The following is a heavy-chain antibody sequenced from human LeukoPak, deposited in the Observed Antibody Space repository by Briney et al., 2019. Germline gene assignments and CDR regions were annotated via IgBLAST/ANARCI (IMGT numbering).Heavy chain of an antibody. CDR2: ISSDGSNK. CDR1: GFTFCGYG. D-gene: IGHD3-22*01. Sequence: GGSLRLSCAASGFTFCGYGMHWVRQAPGKGLEWVALISSDGSNKYYADSVKGRFTISRDNSKKTVFLQMNSLRAEDTAVYYCARGMYYYDSSDIGGGYYFDYWGQGTLVTVSS. J-gene: IGHJ4*02. V-gene: IGHV3-30*03. CDR3: ARGMYYYDSSDIGGGYYFDY.